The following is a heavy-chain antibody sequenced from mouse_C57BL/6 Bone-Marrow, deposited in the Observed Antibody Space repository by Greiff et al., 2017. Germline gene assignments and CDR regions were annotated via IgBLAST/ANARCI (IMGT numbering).Heavy chain of an antibody. CDR3: ARSYDYDDYTMDY. V-gene: IGHV1-64*01. CDR1: GYTFTNYW. D-gene: IGHD2-4*01. J-gene: IGHJ4*01. Sequence: VQLQESGAELVMPGASVKLSCKASGYTFTNYWMHWVQQRPGQGLEWIGMMHPNGGSPDYNEKFKSEATLSVDKSTRTAYMELSSLTSEDSAVYYCARSYDYDDYTMDYRGQGTSVTVSS. CDR2: MHPNGGSP.